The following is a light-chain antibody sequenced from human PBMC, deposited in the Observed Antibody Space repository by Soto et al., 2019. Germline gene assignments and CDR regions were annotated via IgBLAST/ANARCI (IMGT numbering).Light chain of an antibody. Sequence: QSVLTQPASVSGSPGQSITISCTGTSSDVGAYNYVSWYQQHPGKAPKLMIYEVSNRPSGVSNRFSGSKSGNTASLTISGLQAEDEADYYCSSPTTSSTVIFGGGTKVTVL. J-gene: IGLJ2*01. CDR3: SSPTTSSTVI. CDR2: EVS. CDR1: SSDVGAYNY. V-gene: IGLV2-14*01.